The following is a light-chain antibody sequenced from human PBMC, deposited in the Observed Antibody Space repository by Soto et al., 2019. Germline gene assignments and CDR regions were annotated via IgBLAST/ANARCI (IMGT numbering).Light chain of an antibody. CDR1: QSISSW. CDR3: QQSYSTPSIT. CDR2: DAS. J-gene: IGKJ5*01. Sequence: DIQMTQSPSTLSASVGDRVTITCRASQSISSWLAWYQQKPGKAPKLLIYDASSLESGVPSMFSGSGSGTDFTLTISSLQHEDFATYYCQQSYSTPSITFGQGTRLEI. V-gene: IGKV1-5*01.